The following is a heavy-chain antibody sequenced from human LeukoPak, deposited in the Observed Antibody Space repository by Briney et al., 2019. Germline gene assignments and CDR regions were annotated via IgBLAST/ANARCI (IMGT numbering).Heavy chain of an antibody. CDR1: SGSIGSYY. V-gene: IGHV4-4*07. CDR3: ARDRVDSSGYYYYYGIDV. D-gene: IGHD3-22*01. Sequence: SETLSLTCTVSSGSIGSYYWSWIRQPAGKGLEWIGRIYTSGNTNYNPSLKSRVTMSVDTSKNQFSLKLRSVTAADTAVYYCARDRVDSSGYYYYYGIDVWGQGTTVTVSS. CDR2: IYTSGNT. J-gene: IGHJ6*02.